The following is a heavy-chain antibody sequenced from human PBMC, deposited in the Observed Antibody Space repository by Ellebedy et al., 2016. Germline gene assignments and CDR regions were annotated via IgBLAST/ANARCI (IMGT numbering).Heavy chain of an antibody. CDR1: GYTFTSYY. J-gene: IGHJ6*02. Sequence: ASVKVSCXASGYTFTSYYMHWVRQAPGQGLEWMGIINPSGGSTSYAQKFQGRVTMTRDTSASTAYMELSSLRSEDTAVYYCARVQVAYEYYYYGMDVWGQGTTVTVSS. CDR3: ARVQVAYEYYYYGMDV. V-gene: IGHV1-46*01. CDR2: INPSGGST. D-gene: IGHD5-12*01.